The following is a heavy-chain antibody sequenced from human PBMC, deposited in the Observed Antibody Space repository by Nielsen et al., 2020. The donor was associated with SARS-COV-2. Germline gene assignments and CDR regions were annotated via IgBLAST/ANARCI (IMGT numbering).Heavy chain of an antibody. Sequence: GESLKISCAVSGFTFRRYAMSWVRQAPGKGLEWVSSISSSSSYIYYADSVKGRFTISRDNAKNSLYLQMNSLRAEDTALYYCAKDIKIGVIVPGGFDYWGQGTLVTVSS. CDR2: ISSSSSYI. V-gene: IGHV3-21*04. CDR3: AKDIKIGVIVPGGFDY. CDR1: GFTFRRYA. D-gene: IGHD2/OR15-2a*01. J-gene: IGHJ4*02.